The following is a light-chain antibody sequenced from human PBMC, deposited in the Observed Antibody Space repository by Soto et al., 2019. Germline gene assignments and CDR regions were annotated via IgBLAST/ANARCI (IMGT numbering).Light chain of an antibody. V-gene: IGKV3-20*01. Sequence: EIVLTQSPGTLALSPGERATLSCRASQTVKSSYLAWYQQTPGQAPRLLLYGVSTRAAGIPDRFSASGSGTDFTLTISRLEPEDFAVYFCQQYGDSPTFGLGTRLEI. J-gene: IGKJ5*01. CDR3: QQYGDSPT. CDR1: QTVKSSY. CDR2: GVS.